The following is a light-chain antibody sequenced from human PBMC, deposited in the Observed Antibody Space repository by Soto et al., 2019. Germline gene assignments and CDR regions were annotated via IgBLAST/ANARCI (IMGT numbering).Light chain of an antibody. CDR3: QHYNSYSEA. Sequence: DIQMTQSPSTLSGSVGDRVTITRRASQTISSWLAWYQQKPGKAPKLLIYKASTLKSGVPTRFSGSGSGTEFTLTISSLQPDDFATYYCQHYNSYSEAFGQGTKVELK. J-gene: IGKJ1*01. CDR1: QTISSW. CDR2: KAS. V-gene: IGKV1-5*03.